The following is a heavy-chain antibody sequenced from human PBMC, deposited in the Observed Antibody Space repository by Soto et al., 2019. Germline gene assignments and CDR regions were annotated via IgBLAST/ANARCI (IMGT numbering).Heavy chain of an antibody. V-gene: IGHV3-7*01. CDR1: GFRFSSYW. Sequence: GGSLRLSCAASGFRFSSYWMSWVRQAPGKGLEWVANMNKDGSAKYYVDSVKGRFTISRDNAKNSLYLQMNSLRAEDTAVYYCARDQYSKPDYWGQGTLVTVSS. CDR2: MNKDGSAK. J-gene: IGHJ4*02. D-gene: IGHD4-4*01. CDR3: ARDQYSKPDY.